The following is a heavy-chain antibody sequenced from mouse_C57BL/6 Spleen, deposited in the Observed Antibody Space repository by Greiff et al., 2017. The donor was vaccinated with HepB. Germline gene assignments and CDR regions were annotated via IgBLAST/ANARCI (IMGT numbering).Heavy chain of an antibody. CDR2: FYPGSGSI. CDR3: ARHEASTGPRKYFDY. Sequence: VQVVESGAELVKPGASVKLSCKASGYTFTEYTIHWVKQRSGQGLEWIGWFYPGSGSIKYNEKFKDKATLTADKSSSTVYMELSRLTSEDSAVYFCARHEASTGPRKYFDYWGQGTTLTVSS. D-gene: IGHD4-1*02. J-gene: IGHJ2*01. CDR1: GYTFTEYT. V-gene: IGHV1-62-2*01.